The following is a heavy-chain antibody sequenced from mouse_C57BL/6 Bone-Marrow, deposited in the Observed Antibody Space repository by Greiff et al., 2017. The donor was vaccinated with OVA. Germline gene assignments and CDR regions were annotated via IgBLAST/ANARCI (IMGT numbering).Heavy chain of an antibody. CDR1: GYAFSSYW. V-gene: IGHV1-82*01. Sequence: QVQLQQSGPELVKPGASVKISCKASGYAFSSYWMNWVKQRPGQGLEWIGRIYPGDGDNNYNGKFKGTATLTADKSSSTDYMQLSSLTSEDSAVYFCTRWDTTVVATKYFDVWGTGTTVTVSS. J-gene: IGHJ1*03. CDR3: TRWDTTVVATKYFDV. CDR2: IYPGDGDN. D-gene: IGHD1-1*01.